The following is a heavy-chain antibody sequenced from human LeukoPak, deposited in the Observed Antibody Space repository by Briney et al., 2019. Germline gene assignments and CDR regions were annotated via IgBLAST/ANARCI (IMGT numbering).Heavy chain of an antibody. Sequence: PGRSLRLSCAASGSTFDDYAMHWVRQAPGKGLEWVSGISWNSGSIGYADSVKGRFTISRDNAKNSLYLQMNSLRAEDTALYYCAKSTGYSYGLGRIYYFDYWGQGTLVTVSS. V-gene: IGHV3-9*01. J-gene: IGHJ4*02. CDR1: GSTFDDYA. D-gene: IGHD5-18*01. CDR2: ISWNSGSI. CDR3: AKSTGYSYGLGRIYYFDY.